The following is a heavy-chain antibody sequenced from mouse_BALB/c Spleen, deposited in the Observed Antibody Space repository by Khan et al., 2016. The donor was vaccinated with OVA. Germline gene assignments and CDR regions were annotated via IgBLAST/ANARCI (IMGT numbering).Heavy chain of an antibody. Sequence: EVQLQQSGAELVKPGASVKLSCTASGFNIKDTYMHWVKQRPEQGLEWIGRIDPANGNTKYDTKFQGKATITAETSSNTAYLQLSSLTSEDTAVDYCARGDSGAMDYWGQGTSVTVSS. V-gene: IGHV14-3*02. CDR1: GFNIKDTY. CDR2: IDPANGNT. CDR3: ARGDSGAMDY. J-gene: IGHJ4*01.